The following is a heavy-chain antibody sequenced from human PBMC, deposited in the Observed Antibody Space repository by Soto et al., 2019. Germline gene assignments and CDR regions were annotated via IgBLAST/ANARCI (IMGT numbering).Heavy chain of an antibody. CDR2: SRDKAQGYST. J-gene: IGHJ4*02. D-gene: IGHD3-22*01. Sequence: PGGSLRLSCAVSGFSLSDHYIDWVRQAPGKGLEWVGRSRDKAQGYSTEYAASVKGRFTTSRDDSKSSVLLQMNSLKTEDTAVYYCVSAMYYTDSSGYTPCFDYWGRGTLVTVSS. CDR3: VSAMYYTDSSGYTPCFDY. V-gene: IGHV3-72*01. CDR1: GFSLSDHY.